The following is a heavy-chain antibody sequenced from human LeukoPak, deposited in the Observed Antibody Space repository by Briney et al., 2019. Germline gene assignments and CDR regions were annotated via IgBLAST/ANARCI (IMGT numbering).Heavy chain of an antibody. V-gene: IGHV4-39*07. CDR3: ARGSIVEGFDY. Sequence: SETLSLTCTVSGGSISSSSYYWGWIRQPPGKGLGWIGSIYYSGSTYYSPSLKSRVTISVDTSKNQFSLKLSSVTAADTAVYYCARGSIVEGFDYWGQGTLVTVSS. CDR1: GGSISSSSYY. D-gene: IGHD3-22*01. CDR2: IYYSGST. J-gene: IGHJ4*02.